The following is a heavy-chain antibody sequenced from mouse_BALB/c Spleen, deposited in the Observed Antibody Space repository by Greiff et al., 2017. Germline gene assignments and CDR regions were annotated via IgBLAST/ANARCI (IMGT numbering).Heavy chain of an antibody. CDR1: GYTFTSYY. Sequence: VQLQQSGAELVKPGASVKLSCKASGYTFTSYYMYWVKQRPGQGLEWIGEINPSNGGTNFNEKFKSKATLTVDKSSSTAYMQLSSLTSEDSAVYYCTAFYYYGSSYAMDYWGQGTSVTVSS. CDR2: INPSNGGT. CDR3: TAFYYYGSSYAMDY. J-gene: IGHJ4*01. D-gene: IGHD1-1*01. V-gene: IGHV1S81*02.